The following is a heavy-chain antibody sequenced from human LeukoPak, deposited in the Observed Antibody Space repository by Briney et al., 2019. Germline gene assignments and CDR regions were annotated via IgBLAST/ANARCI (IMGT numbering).Heavy chain of an antibody. CDR3: VRHRQWLLFPDY. CDR2: IFYSGAT. J-gene: IGHJ4*02. D-gene: IGHD6-19*01. Sequence: SETLSLTCTVSGDSISINYNWGWIRQPPGKGLEWIGSIFYSGATYYSPSLESRVTISVDTSKNQFSLKLSSMTAADTAVYYCVRHRQWLLFPDYWGQGTLVTVSS. CDR1: GDSISINYN. V-gene: IGHV4-39*01.